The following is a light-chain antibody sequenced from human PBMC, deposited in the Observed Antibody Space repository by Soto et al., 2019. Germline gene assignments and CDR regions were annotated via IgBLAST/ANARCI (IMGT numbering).Light chain of an antibody. CDR2: DAS. Sequence: DIQMTQSPSSLSASVGDRVTITCQASQDINKNLIWYQQKPGKAPKLLIYDASDLETGVPSRFSGSGSGTGFTFTISSPQPEDFATYYCQQYESLPPTFGQGTRLEIK. CDR1: QDINKN. J-gene: IGKJ5*01. CDR3: QQYESLPPT. V-gene: IGKV1-33*01.